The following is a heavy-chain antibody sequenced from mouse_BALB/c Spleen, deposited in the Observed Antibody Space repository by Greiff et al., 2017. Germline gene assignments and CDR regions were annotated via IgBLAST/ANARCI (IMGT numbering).Heavy chain of an antibody. V-gene: IGHV5-4*02. Sequence: EVKLVESGGGLVKPGGSLKLSCAASGFTFSDYYMYWVRQTPEKRLEWVATISDGGSYTYYPDSVKGRFTISRDNAKNNLSLQMSSLKSEDTAMYYCAREGDYGSTWFAYWGQGTLVTVSA. CDR1: GFTFSDYY. J-gene: IGHJ3*01. CDR2: ISDGGSYT. CDR3: AREGDYGSTWFAY. D-gene: IGHD2-2*01.